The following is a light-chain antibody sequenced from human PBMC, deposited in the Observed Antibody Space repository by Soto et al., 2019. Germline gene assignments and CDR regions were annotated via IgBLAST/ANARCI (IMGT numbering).Light chain of an antibody. V-gene: IGKV3-15*01. CDR3: QQYNKWPLT. CDR2: GAS. J-gene: IGKJ4*01. Sequence: EIMLTQSPATLSVSQGERATLSCRASKSVSNNLAWYQQKPGQAPRLLIFGASARATGIPARFSGSGSGTEFTLTISSLQSEDFAVYYCQQYNKWPLTFGGGTKVEIK. CDR1: KSVSNN.